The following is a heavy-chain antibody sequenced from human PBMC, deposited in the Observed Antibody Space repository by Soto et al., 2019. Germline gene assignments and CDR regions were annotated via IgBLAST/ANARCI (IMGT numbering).Heavy chain of an antibody. Sequence: ASVKVSCKVSGYTLTELSMHWVRQAPGKGLEWMGGFDPEDGETIYAQKFQGRVTMTEDTSTDTAYMELSNLRSEDTAVYYCATYPIRGVNYYYGMDVWGQGTTVTVSS. D-gene: IGHD3-10*01. CDR3: ATYPIRGVNYYYGMDV. CDR2: FDPEDGET. V-gene: IGHV1-24*01. CDR1: GYTLTELS. J-gene: IGHJ6*02.